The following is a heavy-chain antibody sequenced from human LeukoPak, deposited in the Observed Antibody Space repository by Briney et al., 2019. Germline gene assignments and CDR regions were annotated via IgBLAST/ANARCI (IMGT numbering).Heavy chain of an antibody. V-gene: IGHV3-30-3*01. CDR2: ISYDGSNK. CDR3: AKARPQASPFLPYYYGMDV. CDR1: GFTFSSYA. Sequence: GRSLRLSCAASGFTFSSYAMHWVRQAPGKGLEWVAVISYDGSNKYYADSVKGRFTISRDNSKNTLYLQMNSLRAEDTAVYYCAKARPQASPFLPYYYGMDVWGQGTTVTVSS. J-gene: IGHJ6*02.